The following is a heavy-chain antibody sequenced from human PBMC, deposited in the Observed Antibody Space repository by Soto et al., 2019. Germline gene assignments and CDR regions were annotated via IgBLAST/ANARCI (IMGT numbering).Heavy chain of an antibody. D-gene: IGHD3-22*01. CDR1: GGSFSGYY. J-gene: IGHJ4*02. CDR2: MHHSGST. Sequence: SETLSLTCAVYGGSFSGYYWSWVRQPPGKGLEWIGEMHHSGSTNYNPSLKSRVSISVDKSKSQFSLKLYSVTAADTAVYYCARDVGQYYDSSPAGHFDYWGRGTLVTVSS. CDR3: ARDVGQYYDSSPAGHFDY. V-gene: IGHV4-34*01.